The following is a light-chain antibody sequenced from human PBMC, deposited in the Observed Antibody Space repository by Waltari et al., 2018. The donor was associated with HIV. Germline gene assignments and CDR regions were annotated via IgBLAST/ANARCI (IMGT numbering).Light chain of an antibody. V-gene: IGLV2-23*02. J-gene: IGLJ1*01. CDR1: SSDVGSYNL. CDR2: GVP. CDR3: CSYAGSSAFV. Sequence: QSALTQPASVSGSPGQSITISCTGTSSDVGSYNLVSWYQRHPGKAPKRMIFGVPKRPSGVFNRFSGSKSANTASLTISGLQADDEADYYCCSYAGSSAFVFGTGTKVTVL.